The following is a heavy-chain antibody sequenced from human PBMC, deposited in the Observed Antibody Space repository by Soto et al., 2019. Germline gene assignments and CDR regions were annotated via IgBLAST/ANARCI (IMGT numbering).Heavy chain of an antibody. Sequence: GGSLRLSCAASGFTFSNAWMSWVRQATGKGLEWVGRIKSKTDGGTTDYAAPVKGRFTISRDDSKNTLYLQMNSLKTEDTAVYYCTTITIFGVVQPDYWGQGTLVTAPQ. D-gene: IGHD3-3*01. V-gene: IGHV3-15*01. CDR3: TTITIFGVVQPDY. CDR2: IKSKTDGGTT. J-gene: IGHJ4*02. CDR1: GFTFSNAW.